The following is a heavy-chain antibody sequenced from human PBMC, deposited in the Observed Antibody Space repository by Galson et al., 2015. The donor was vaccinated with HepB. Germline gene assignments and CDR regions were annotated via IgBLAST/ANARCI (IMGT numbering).Heavy chain of an antibody. CDR3: ARGSGSATFYYYYYMDV. Sequence: SVKVSCKASGYTFTSYDINWVRQATGQGLEWMGWMNPNSGNTGYAQKFQGRVTMTRNTSISTAYMELSSLRSEDTAVYYCARGSGSATFYYYYYMDVWGKGTTVTVSS. D-gene: IGHD3-16*01. CDR1: GYTFTSYD. J-gene: IGHJ6*03. CDR2: MNPNSGNT. V-gene: IGHV1-8*01.